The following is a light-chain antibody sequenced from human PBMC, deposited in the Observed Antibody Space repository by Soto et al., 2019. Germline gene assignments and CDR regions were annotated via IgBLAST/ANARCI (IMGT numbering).Light chain of an antibody. CDR2: GAS. CDR1: QSVSSN. V-gene: IGKV3-15*01. J-gene: IGKJ2*01. Sequence: EIVMTQSPATLSVSPGERATLSCRASQSVSSNLAWYQQKPDQAPRLLLYGASTRATGIPARFSGSGSGTEFTLTISSLQSEDFAVYYCQQYDNWPPYTFGQGTKLEIK. CDR3: QQYDNWPPYT.